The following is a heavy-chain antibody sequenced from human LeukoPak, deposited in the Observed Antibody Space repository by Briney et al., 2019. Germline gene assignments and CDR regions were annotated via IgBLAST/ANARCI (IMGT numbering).Heavy chain of an antibody. D-gene: IGHD3-22*01. CDR3: ARGSPPTYYYDSSGNQDYYYGMDV. CDR1: GYTFTSYD. Sequence: ASVKVSCKASGYTFTSYDINWVRQATGQGLEWMGWMNPNSGNTGYAQKFQGRVTMTRNTSISTAYMELSSLRSEDTAVYYCARGSPPTYYYDSSGNQDYYYGMDVWGQGTTVTVSS. V-gene: IGHV1-8*01. CDR2: MNPNSGNT. J-gene: IGHJ6*02.